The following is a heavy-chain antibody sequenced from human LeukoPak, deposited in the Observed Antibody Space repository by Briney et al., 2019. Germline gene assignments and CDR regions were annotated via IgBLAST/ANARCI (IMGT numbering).Heavy chain of an antibody. CDR2: INPSGGST. Sequence: ASVKVSCKASGYTFTSCYMHWVRQAPGQGLERMGIINPSGGSTSYAQKFQGGVTMTRDTSTSTVYMELSRLRSEDKAVYYCARGGGVVVAAAGYWGQGTLVTVS. D-gene: IGHD2-15*01. V-gene: IGHV1-46*01. CDR1: GYTFTSCY. CDR3: ARGGGVVVAAAGY. J-gene: IGHJ4*02.